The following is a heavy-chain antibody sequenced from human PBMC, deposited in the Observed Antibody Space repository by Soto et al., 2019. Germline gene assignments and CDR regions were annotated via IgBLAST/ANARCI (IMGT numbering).Heavy chain of an antibody. CDR1: GDSLRGQS. CDR2: LDQSGGT. V-gene: IGHV4-34*01. CDR3: AREDSYGWSGESLAV. J-gene: IGHJ6*02. Sequence: QVQLQQWGAGLLKASETLSLTCAVVGDSLRGQSWNWIRQSPGKGLEWIGELDQSGGTNYNPSLKSRAIISDDTSKNQFSLTLTYVTAADTAVYYCAREDSYGWSGESLAVWGQGTTVTVSS. D-gene: IGHD3-16*01.